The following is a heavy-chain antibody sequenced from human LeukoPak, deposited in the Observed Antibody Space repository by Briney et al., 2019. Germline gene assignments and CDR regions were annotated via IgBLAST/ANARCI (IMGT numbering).Heavy chain of an antibody. CDR3: ARWFCSGGSCRGAVDY. J-gene: IGHJ4*02. Sequence: SETLSLTCTVSGGSISSYYWTWIRQPPGKGLEWIGYIYYTGRTNYNPSLKSRVDISLDTSKNQFSLQLNSVTAADTAVYYCARWFCSGGSCRGAVDYWGQGTLVTVSS. CDR2: IYYTGRT. D-gene: IGHD2-15*01. V-gene: IGHV4-59*01. CDR1: GGSISSYY.